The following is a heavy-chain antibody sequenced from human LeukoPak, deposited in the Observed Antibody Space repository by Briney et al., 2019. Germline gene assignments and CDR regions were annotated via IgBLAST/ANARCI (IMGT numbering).Heavy chain of an antibody. CDR2: IYYSGST. CDR1: GGSVSSGSYY. D-gene: IGHD1-26*01. Sequence: SETLSLTCTVSGGSVSSGSYYWSWIRQPPGKGLEWIGYIYYSGSTNYNPSLKSRVTISVDTSKNQFSLRLSSVTAADTAVYYCARQTGGSSDDYWGQGTLVTVSS. V-gene: IGHV4-61*01. CDR3: ARQTGGSSDDY. J-gene: IGHJ4*02.